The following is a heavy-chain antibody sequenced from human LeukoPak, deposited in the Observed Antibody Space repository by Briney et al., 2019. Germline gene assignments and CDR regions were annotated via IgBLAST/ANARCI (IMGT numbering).Heavy chain of an antibody. CDR2: INWNGGST. Sequence: PGASLRLSCAASGFTFSSYGMSWVRQAPGKGLEWVSGINWNGGSTGYADSVKGRFTISRDNAKNSLYLQMNSLRAEDTALYYCARIPVSSGYYSKYYFDYWGQGALVTVSS. D-gene: IGHD3-22*01. J-gene: IGHJ4*02. CDR3: ARIPVSSGYYSKYYFDY. CDR1: GFTFSSYG. V-gene: IGHV3-20*04.